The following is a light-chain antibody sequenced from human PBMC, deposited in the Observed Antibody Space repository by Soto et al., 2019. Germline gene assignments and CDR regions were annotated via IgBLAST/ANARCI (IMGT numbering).Light chain of an antibody. CDR2: NAS. V-gene: IGKV3-15*01. Sequence: EIVMTQSPAILSLSPGETATLSCRASQSVTTKLAWYQQRPGQTPRLLIYNASTRATAVPARFSGGGSVTEFSLTISSLQSDDFGVYYCHQYNTWPPRFTSGPGTKVDIK. CDR1: QSVTTK. J-gene: IGKJ3*01. CDR3: HQYNTWPPRFT.